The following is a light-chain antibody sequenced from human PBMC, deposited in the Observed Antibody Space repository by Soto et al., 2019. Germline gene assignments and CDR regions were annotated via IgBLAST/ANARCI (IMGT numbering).Light chain of an antibody. CDR3: QQSYNTPLT. Sequence: HWYQQLPGAAPELLIYDASTLQSGVPSRFRGGASGTDFTLTISSLQLDDFATYYCQQSYNTPLTFGQGTKVDIK. J-gene: IGKJ1*01. V-gene: IGKV1-39*01. CDR2: DAS.